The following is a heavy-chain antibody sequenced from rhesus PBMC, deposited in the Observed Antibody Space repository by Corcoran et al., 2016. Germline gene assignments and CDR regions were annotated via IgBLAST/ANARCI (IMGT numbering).Heavy chain of an antibody. CDR2: IYGKRATT. CDR1: GGSISDYYY. D-gene: IGHD5-36*01. CDR3: ARRATDWYFDI. J-gene: IGHJ2*01. Sequence: QVQLQESGPGLVKPSETLSLTCAVSGGSISDYYYWNWIRQPPGKGLEWIGNIYGKRATTYNNPSLKSRVTISKDTSKNQFFLKLSSVTAADTAVYYCARRATDWYFDIWGPGTPITISS. V-gene: IGHV4S9*01.